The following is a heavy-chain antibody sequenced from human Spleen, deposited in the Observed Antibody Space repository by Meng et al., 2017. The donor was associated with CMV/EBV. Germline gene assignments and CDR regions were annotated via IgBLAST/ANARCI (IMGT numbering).Heavy chain of an antibody. J-gene: IGHJ4*02. D-gene: IGHD1-26*01. CDR2: LYIDGST. CDR1: GFIVSSDN. CDR3: ARGGGSYHDY. V-gene: IGHV3-53*01. Sequence: GGSLRLSCAASGFIVSSDNMNWVRQSPGKGLEWVSILYIDGSTSYAASVKGRFTISRDISKNTLNLQMNNLSDEDTAIYYCARGGGSYHDYWGQGTLVTVSS.